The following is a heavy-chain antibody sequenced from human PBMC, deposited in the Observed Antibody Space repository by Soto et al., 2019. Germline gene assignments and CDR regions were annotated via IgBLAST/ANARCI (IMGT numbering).Heavy chain of an antibody. CDR2: IYYSGST. CDR1: GGSISSYY. D-gene: IGHD6-19*01. J-gene: IGHJ3*02. V-gene: IGHV4-59*01. Sequence: SSETLSLTCTVSGGSISSYYWSWIRQPPGKGLEWIGYIYYSGSTNYNPSLKSRVTISVDTSKNQFSLKLSSVTAADTAVYYCARSGWYDAFDIWGQGTMVTVSS. CDR3: ARSGWYDAFDI.